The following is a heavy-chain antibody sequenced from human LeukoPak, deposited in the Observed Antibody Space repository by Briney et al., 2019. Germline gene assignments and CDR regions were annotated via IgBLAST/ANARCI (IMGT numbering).Heavy chain of an antibody. V-gene: IGHV1-2*02. D-gene: IGHD3-10*01. J-gene: IGHJ5*02. CDR2: INPNSGGT. CDR1: GYTFTSYY. CDR3: ARDYYGSGSASNWFDP. Sequence: ATVKVSCKASGYTFTSYYMHWVRQAPGQGLEWMGWINPNSGGTNYAQKFQGRVTMTRDTSISTAYMELSRLRSDDTAVYYCARDYYGSGSASNWFDPWGQGTLVTVSS.